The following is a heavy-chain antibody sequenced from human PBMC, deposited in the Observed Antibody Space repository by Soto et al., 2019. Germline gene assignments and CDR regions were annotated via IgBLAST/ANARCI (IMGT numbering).Heavy chain of an antibody. CDR2: IYYSGST. CDR1: GGSISSSSYY. V-gene: IGHV4-39*01. D-gene: IGHD2-15*01. Sequence: QLQLQESGPGLVKPSETLSLTCTVSGGSISSSSYYWGWIRQPPGKGLEWIGSIYYSGSTYYNPSLKSRVTISVDTSKNQFSLKLSSVTAADTAVYYCARLDGYCSGGSCYPRFYFDYWGQGTLVTVSS. J-gene: IGHJ4*02. CDR3: ARLDGYCSGGSCYPRFYFDY.